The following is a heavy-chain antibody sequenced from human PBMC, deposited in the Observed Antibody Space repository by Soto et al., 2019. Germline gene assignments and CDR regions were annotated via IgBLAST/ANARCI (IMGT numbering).Heavy chain of an antibody. V-gene: IGHV1-2*02. CDR2: INPTTGGT. Sequence: QVQLVQSGAEVKEPGASVKVSCKVSGYSFVGYYLHWMRQAPGQGLEWLGWINPTTGGTNYPQKFQGRVTMTRDTSISTAYMELSSLRSDDTAVYYCAKDGASGSYPPYYYFGMDVWGQGTTVTVSS. CDR1: GYSFVGYY. CDR3: AKDGASGSYPPYYYFGMDV. D-gene: IGHD1-26*01. J-gene: IGHJ6*02.